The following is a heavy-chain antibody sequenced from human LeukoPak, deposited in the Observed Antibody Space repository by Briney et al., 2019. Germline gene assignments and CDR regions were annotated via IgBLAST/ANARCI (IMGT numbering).Heavy chain of an antibody. CDR1: GYRFTSYG. J-gene: IGHJ4*02. V-gene: IGHV1-18*01. CDR3: AREYCSTTRCYMADY. Sequence: VASVKVSRKASGYRFTSYGISWVRQAPGQGLEWMGWISGYNGNTNYAQKLQGRVTMTTDTSTSTAYMELRSLRSDDTAVYYCAREYCSTTRCYMADYWGQGTLVTVSS. D-gene: IGHD2-2*01. CDR2: ISGYNGNT.